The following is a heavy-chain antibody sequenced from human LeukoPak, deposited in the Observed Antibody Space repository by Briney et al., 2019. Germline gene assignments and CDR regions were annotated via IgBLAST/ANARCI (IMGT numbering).Heavy chain of an antibody. D-gene: IGHD2-8*01. V-gene: IGHV5-51*01. Sequence: GESLKTSCKGSGYSFTSYWIGWVRQMPGKGLEWMGSIYPDDSDTRYSPSFEGQVIISVDKSISAAYLQWSSLKASDTATYYCARHGHCTNGVCYSNYYYYMDVWGKGTTVTVSS. CDR1: GYSFTSYW. CDR2: IYPDDSDT. CDR3: ARHGHCTNGVCYSNYYYYMDV. J-gene: IGHJ6*03.